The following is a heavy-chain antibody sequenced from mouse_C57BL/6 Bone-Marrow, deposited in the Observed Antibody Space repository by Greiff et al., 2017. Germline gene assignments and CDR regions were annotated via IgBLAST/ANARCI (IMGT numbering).Heavy chain of an antibody. J-gene: IGHJ4*01. Sequence: EVQLQQSGPGLVKPSQSLSLTCSVTGYSITSGYYWNWIRQFPGNKLEWMGYISYDGSNNYNPSLKNRISITRDTSKNQFFLKLNSVTTEDTATYYCARGVYDYGDAMDYWGQGTSVTVSS. D-gene: IGHD2-4*01. V-gene: IGHV3-6*01. CDR1: GYSITSGYY. CDR3: ARGVYDYGDAMDY. CDR2: ISYDGSN.